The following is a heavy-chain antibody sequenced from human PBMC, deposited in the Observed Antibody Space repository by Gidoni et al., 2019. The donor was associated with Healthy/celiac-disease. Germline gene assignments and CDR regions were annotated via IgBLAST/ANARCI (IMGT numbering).Heavy chain of an antibody. V-gene: IGHV3-15*01. J-gene: IGHJ5*02. D-gene: IGHD3-3*01. CDR3: TTDPSGPRRSPPYNWFDP. Sequence: EVQLVESGGGLVKPGGSIRLSWAASGFTFSKAWRSWVRQAPGKGLEWVGRIQSKTDGGTTDYSAPVKGRFTISRDDSKNTLYLQMNSLKTEDTAVYYCTTDPSGPRRSPPYNWFDPWGQGTLVTVSS. CDR1: GFTFSKAW. CDR2: IQSKTDGGTT.